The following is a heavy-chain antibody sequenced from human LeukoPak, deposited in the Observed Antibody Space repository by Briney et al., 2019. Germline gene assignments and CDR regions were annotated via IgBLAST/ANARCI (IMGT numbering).Heavy chain of an antibody. V-gene: IGHV3-30*03. CDR2: ISSDGSNE. D-gene: IGHD6-19*01. CDR3: ATDRASKGEQWLGYLSF. Sequence: GGSLRLSSAASGFTFSIYAMNWVRQARDKGLEWVTFISSDGSNEYYADSVKGRFTISRDNSKNTLYLQMNSLRTEDTAVYYCATDRASKGEQWLGYLSFWGQGTLVTVSS. CDR1: GFTFSIYA. J-gene: IGHJ4*02.